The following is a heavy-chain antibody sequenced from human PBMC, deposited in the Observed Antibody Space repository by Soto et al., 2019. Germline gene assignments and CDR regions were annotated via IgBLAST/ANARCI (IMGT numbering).Heavy chain of an antibody. CDR2: IYYSGST. J-gene: IGHJ6*02. D-gene: IGHD5-18*01. CDR1: GGSISSSSYY. Sequence: SETLSLTCTVSGGSISSSSYYWGWIRQPPGKGLEWIGSIYYSGSTYYNPSLKSRVTISVDTSKNQFSLKLSSVTAADTAVYYCVRIQLCFLNYYYGRHVWAQGTRVTVSS. V-gene: IGHV4-39*01. CDR3: VRIQLCFLNYYYGRHV.